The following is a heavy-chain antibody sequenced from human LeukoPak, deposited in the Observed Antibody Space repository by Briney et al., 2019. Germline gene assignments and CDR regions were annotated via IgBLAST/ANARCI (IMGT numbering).Heavy chain of an antibody. D-gene: IGHD3-22*01. V-gene: IGHV3-30-3*01. Sequence: GGSLRLSCAASGFTFSSYAMSWVRQAPGKGLEWVAVISYDGSNKYYADSVKGRFTISRDNSKNTLYLQMNSLRAEDTAVYYCARDSSGFWFSFDYWGQGTLVTVSS. J-gene: IGHJ4*02. CDR3: ARDSSGFWFSFDY. CDR1: GFTFSSYA. CDR2: ISYDGSNK.